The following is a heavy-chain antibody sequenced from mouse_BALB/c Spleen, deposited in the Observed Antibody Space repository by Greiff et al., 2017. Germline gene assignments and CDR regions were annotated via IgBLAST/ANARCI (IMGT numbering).Heavy chain of an antibody. CDR3: ARPGSSGYGFAD. Sequence: VQLQQSGAELAKPGASVKMSCKASGYTFTSYWMQWVKQRPGQGLEWIGYINPSTGYTEYNQKFKDKATLTADKSSSTAYMQLSSLTSEDSAVYYCARPGSSGYGFADWGQGTLVTVSA. J-gene: IGHJ3*01. CDR2: INPSTGYT. V-gene: IGHV1-7*01. CDR1: GYTFTSYW. D-gene: IGHD3-1*01.